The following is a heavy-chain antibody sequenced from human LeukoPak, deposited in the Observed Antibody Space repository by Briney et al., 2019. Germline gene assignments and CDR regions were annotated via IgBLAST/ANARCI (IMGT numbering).Heavy chain of an antibody. CDR1: GYIFTNYW. J-gene: IGHJ4*02. CDR2: IYPGDSDT. CDR3: ARQALMSIAAADAFDY. Sequence: GESLKISCKASGYIFTNYWIGWVRQMPGKGLEWMGIIYPGDSDTRYSPSFQGQVTISADKSISTAYLQWSSLKASDTAMYYCARQALMSIAAADAFDYWGQGTLVTVSS. D-gene: IGHD6-13*01. V-gene: IGHV5-51*01.